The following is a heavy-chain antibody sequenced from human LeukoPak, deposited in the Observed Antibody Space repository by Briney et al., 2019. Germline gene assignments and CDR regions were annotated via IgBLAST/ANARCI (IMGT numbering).Heavy chain of an antibody. CDR3: AKDARRTNGWYFFDY. J-gene: IGHJ4*02. CDR2: ISNSGGTT. Sequence: GGSLRLSCAASGFAFSSQAMGWVRQAPGKGLEWVSVISNSGGTTYYADSVKGRFTISRDNSKNTLFLQMNSLRAEDTAVYYCAKDARRTNGWYFFDYCGQGTLVTVSS. CDR1: GFAFSSQA. D-gene: IGHD6-19*01. V-gene: IGHV3-23*01.